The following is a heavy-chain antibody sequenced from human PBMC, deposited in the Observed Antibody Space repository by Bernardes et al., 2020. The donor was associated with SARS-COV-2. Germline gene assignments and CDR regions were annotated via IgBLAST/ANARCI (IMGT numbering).Heavy chain of an antibody. J-gene: IGHJ4*02. Sequence: GGSLRLSCAASGFTFNNYAMSWVRQAPGKGLEWVSTISGSGGSTFYADSVKGRFTISRDNSKNTLYLQMHSLRADNTAVYYCVRARNYYDSSGFGYWGQGSLVTVSS. CDR1: GFTFNNYA. V-gene: IGHV3-23*01. CDR3: VRARNYYDSSGFGY. D-gene: IGHD3-22*01. CDR2: ISGSGGST.